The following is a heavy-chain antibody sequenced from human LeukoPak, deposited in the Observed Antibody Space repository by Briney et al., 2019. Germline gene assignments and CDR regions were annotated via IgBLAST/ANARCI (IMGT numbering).Heavy chain of an antibody. CDR2: TNPNSGGT. V-gene: IGHV1-2*06. CDR1: GYTFTGYY. Sequence: ASVKVSCKASGYTFTGYYMHWVRQAPGQGLELMGRTNPNSGGTNYAQKFQGRVTMTRDTSISTAYMELSRLRSDDTAVYYCAREWVLSDGSGSYFILFDIWGQGTMVTVSS. J-gene: IGHJ3*02. D-gene: IGHD3-10*01. CDR3: AREWVLSDGSGSYFILFDI.